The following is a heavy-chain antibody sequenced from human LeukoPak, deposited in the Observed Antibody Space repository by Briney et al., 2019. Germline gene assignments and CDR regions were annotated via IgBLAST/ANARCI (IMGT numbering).Heavy chain of an antibody. D-gene: IGHD6-13*01. V-gene: IGHV3-9*03. Sequence: GRSLRLSCAASGFTFDDYAMHWVRQAPGKGLERVSGISWNSGSIGYADSVKGRFTISRDNAKNSLYLQMNSLRAEDMALYYCAKERNPGYSSSWYELDAFDIWGQGTMVTVSS. CDR1: GFTFDDYA. CDR3: AKERNPGYSSSWYELDAFDI. J-gene: IGHJ3*02. CDR2: ISWNSGSI.